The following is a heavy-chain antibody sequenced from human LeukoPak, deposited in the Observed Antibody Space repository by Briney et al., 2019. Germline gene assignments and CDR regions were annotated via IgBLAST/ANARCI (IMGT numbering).Heavy chain of an antibody. CDR1: GFTFDDYG. CDR3: ARDYSNYVSPDY. Sequence: GGSLRLSCAASGFTFDDYGMSWVRQAPGKGLEWVSGINWNGGSTGYADSVKGRFTISRDNAKNSLYPQMNSLRAEDTALYYCARDYSNYVSPDYWGQGTLVTVSS. J-gene: IGHJ4*02. CDR2: INWNGGST. V-gene: IGHV3-20*04. D-gene: IGHD4-11*01.